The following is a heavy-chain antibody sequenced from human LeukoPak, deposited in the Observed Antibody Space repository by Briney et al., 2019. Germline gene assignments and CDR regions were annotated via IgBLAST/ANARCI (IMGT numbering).Heavy chain of an antibody. CDR2: ISSGTSFI. J-gene: IGHJ6*03. V-gene: IGHV3-21*01. CDR3: ARGTTALMDV. Sequence: GGSLRLSCAASGFPFSSYSMNWVRQAPGKGLEWVSSISSGTSFIYYADSVKGRFTISRDNAKNSLYLQMNSLRAEDAAVYYCARGTTALMDVWGKGTTSPSP. D-gene: IGHD2-21*02. CDR1: GFPFSSYS.